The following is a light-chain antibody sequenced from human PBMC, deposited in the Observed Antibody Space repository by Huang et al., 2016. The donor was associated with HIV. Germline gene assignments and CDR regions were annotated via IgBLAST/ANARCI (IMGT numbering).Light chain of an antibody. Sequence: EVVMTQIPVTLSVSPGERATLSCRASQTITNTLAWYQPKPGQPPRVLVYGAFSRASGVQARFSASGSGTEFTLTISNLQSEDFAVYYCQQYSDWPRTFGQGTKVEIQ. CDR2: GAF. J-gene: IGKJ1*01. CDR3: QQYSDWPRT. V-gene: IGKV3-15*01. CDR1: QTITNT.